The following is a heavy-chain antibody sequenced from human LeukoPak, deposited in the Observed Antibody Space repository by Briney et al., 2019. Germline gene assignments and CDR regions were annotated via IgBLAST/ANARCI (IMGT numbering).Heavy chain of an antibody. D-gene: IGHD6-13*01. CDR1: GFTFSSYG. Sequence: GGTLRLSCAASGFTFSSYGMSWVRQAPGKGLEWVSAISGSGGSTYYADSVKGRFTISRDNAKNTLNLQMNSLRAEDTAVYYCAKLVSIAAAGARSYWGQGTLVTVSS. V-gene: IGHV3-23*01. CDR3: AKLVSIAAAGARSY. CDR2: ISGSGGST. J-gene: IGHJ4*02.